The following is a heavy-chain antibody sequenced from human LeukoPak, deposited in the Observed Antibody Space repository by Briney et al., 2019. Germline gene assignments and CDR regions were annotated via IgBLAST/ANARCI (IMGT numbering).Heavy chain of an antibody. D-gene: IGHD3-10*01. CDR3: ARTTMVRGTYYMDV. V-gene: IGHV4-4*07. CDR2: FYTSGNS. CDR1: GGSISTYY. Sequence: SETLSLTCAVSGGSISTYYWSWIRQPAGKGLEWIGRFYTSGNSYYNPSLKSRVTMSVDTSKNQFSLKLSSVTAADTAVYYCARTTMVRGTYYMDVWGKGTTVTISS. J-gene: IGHJ6*03.